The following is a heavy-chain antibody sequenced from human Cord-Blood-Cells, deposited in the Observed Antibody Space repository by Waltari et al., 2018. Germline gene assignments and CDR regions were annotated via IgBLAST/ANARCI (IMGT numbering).Heavy chain of an antibody. CDR3: AKATNYYDSSGYYDY. D-gene: IGHD3-22*01. CDR2: ISWNSGSI. CDR1: GFTFDDYA. J-gene: IGHJ4*02. Sequence: EVQLVESGGGLVQPGRSLRLSCAASGFTFDDYAMHWVRQAPGKGLEWVSGISWNSGSIGYADSVKGRFTISRDNAKNSLYLQMNSLRAEDMALYYCAKATNYYDSSGYYDYWGQGTLVTVSS. V-gene: IGHV3-9*03.